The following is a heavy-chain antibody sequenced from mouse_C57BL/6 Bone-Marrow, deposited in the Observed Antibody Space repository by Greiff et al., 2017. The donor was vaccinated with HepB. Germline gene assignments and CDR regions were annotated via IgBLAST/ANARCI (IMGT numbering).Heavy chain of an antibody. D-gene: IGHD1-1*01. CDR2: INPSNGGT. V-gene: IGHV1-53*01. Sequence: QVQLQQPGTELVKPGASVKLSCKASGYTFTSYWMHWVKQRPGQGLEWIGNINPSNGGTNYNEKFKGKATLTADKSSSTAYMELRSLTSEDSAVYFCARDGVYYGSRSFYYAMDYWGQGTSVTVSS. J-gene: IGHJ4*01. CDR1: GYTFTSYW. CDR3: ARDGVYYGSRSFYYAMDY.